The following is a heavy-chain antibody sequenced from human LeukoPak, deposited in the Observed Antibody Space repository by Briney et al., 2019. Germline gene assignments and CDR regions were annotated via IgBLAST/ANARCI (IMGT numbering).Heavy chain of an antibody. CDR2: ISAYNGNT. J-gene: IGHJ4*02. V-gene: IGHV1-18*01. CDR3: ARVGYCSSTSCYPYYFDY. CDR1: GYTFTSYG. Sequence: ASVKVSCKASGYTFTSYGISWVRQAPGQGLEWMGWISAYNGNTNYAQKLQGRVTMTTDTSTSTAYMELRSPRSDDTAVYYCARVGYCSSTSCYPYYFDYWGQGTLVTVSS. D-gene: IGHD2-2*01.